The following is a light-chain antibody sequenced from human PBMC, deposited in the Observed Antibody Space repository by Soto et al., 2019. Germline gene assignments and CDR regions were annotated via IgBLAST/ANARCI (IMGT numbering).Light chain of an antibody. CDR1: QSVSSN. J-gene: IGKJ1*01. CDR3: QHYNNWPRT. CDR2: GAS. V-gene: IGKV3-15*01. Sequence: EIVMTQSPATLSVSPGERATLSCRASQSVSSNLAWYQQKPGQAPRLLNYGASTRATGIPARFSGSGSGTDFTLTISSLQSEDFAVYYCQHYNNWPRTFGQGTKVEIK.